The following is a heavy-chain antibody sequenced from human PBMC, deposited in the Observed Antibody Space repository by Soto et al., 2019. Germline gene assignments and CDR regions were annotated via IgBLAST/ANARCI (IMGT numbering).Heavy chain of an antibody. D-gene: IGHD3-10*01. CDR1: GFTFSSYA. V-gene: IGHV3-30-3*01. CDR3: ARVLHYGSGSYYNRKNYYYYYGMDV. J-gene: IGHJ6*02. Sequence: PGGSLRLSCAASGFTFSSYAMHWVRQAPGKGLEWVAVISYDGSNKYYADSVKGRFTISRDNSKNTLYLQMSSLRAEDTAVYYCARVLHYGSGSYYNRKNYYYYYGMDVWGQGTTVTVSS. CDR2: ISYDGSNK.